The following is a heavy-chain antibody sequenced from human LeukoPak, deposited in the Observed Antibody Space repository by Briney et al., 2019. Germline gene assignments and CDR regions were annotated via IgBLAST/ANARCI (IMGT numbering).Heavy chain of an antibody. CDR3: AGSYYPNLHFDY. V-gene: IGHV4-61*05. CDR1: GGSISSSSYY. D-gene: IGHD3-10*01. J-gene: IGHJ4*02. CDR2: IYYSGST. Sequence: PSETLSLTCTVSGGSISSSSYYWGWIRQPPGKGLEWIGYIYYSGSTNYNPSLKSRVTISVDTSKNQFSLKLSSVTAADTAVYYCAGSYYPNLHFDYWGQGTLVTVSS.